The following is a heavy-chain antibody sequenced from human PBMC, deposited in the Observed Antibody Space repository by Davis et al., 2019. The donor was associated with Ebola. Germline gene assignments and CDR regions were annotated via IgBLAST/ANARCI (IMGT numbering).Heavy chain of an antibody. CDR2: TYYSSKWYK. D-gene: IGHD1-1*01. Sequence: HSQTLSLTCDISGDSVSSNSGAWNWIRQSPSRGLEWLGRTYYSSKWYKDYAVSVKSRITINLDTSKNQFSLQLNSVTPEDTAVYYCAIGWIRTKIDNWGQGTLVTVSS. J-gene: IGHJ4*02. V-gene: IGHV6-1*01. CDR3: AIGWIRTKIDN. CDR1: GDSVSSNSGA.